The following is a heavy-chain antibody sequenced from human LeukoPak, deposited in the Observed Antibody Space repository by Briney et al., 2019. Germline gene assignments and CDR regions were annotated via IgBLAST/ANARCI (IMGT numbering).Heavy chain of an antibody. CDR3: ARDGRTYYQYYMDV. V-gene: IGHV3-23*01. Sequence: GGSLRLSCAASGFTFSSYGMSWVRQAPGKGLEWVSAISGSGGSTYYADSVKGRFTISRDNAKNSLYLQMNSLRAEDTAVYYCARDGRTYYQYYMDVWGKGTTVTVSS. CDR1: GFTFSSYG. J-gene: IGHJ6*03. D-gene: IGHD3/OR15-3a*01. CDR2: ISGSGGST.